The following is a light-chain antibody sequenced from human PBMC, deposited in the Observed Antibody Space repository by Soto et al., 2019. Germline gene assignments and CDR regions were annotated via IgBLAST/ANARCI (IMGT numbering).Light chain of an antibody. CDR3: SSYAGSNNLV. Sequence: QSALTQPPSASGSPGQSVTISCTGTSSDVGGYNYVSWYQQHPGKAPKLMIHEVTKRPSGVPDRFSGSKSGNTASLTVSGIQAEDEADYYCSSYAGSNNLVFGGGTKVTVL. CDR1: SSDVGGYNY. CDR2: EVT. J-gene: IGLJ2*01. V-gene: IGLV2-8*01.